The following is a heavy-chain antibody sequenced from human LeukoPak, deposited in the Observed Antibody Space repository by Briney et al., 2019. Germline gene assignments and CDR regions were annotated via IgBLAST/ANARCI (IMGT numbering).Heavy chain of an antibody. Sequence: GGSLRLFCAAPGFTFSSYAMSWVRQAPGKALEGGSAISGSGGSTYYADSVKGRFTISRHNSKNTLYLQTNSLRAEDTAVYYCARCYGDYGLYYFDYWGQGTLVTVSS. CDR2: ISGSGGST. D-gene: IGHD4-17*01. CDR1: GFTFSSYA. CDR3: ARCYGDYGLYYFDY. V-gene: IGHV3-23*01. J-gene: IGHJ4*02.